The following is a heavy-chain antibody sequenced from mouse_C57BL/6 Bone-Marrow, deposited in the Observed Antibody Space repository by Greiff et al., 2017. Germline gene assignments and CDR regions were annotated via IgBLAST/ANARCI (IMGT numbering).Heavy chain of an antibody. J-gene: IGHJ2*01. V-gene: IGHV1-69*01. CDR2: IDPSDSYT. CDR1: GYTFTSYW. CDR3: ARLGERPYYFDY. Sequence: QVQLQQPGAELVMPGASLKLSCKASGYTFTSYWMPWVKQRPGQGLEWIGEIDPSDSYTNYNQKFKGKSTLTVDKSSSTAYMQLSSLTSEDSAVYYCARLGERPYYFDYWGQGTTLTVSS. D-gene: IGHD1-2*01.